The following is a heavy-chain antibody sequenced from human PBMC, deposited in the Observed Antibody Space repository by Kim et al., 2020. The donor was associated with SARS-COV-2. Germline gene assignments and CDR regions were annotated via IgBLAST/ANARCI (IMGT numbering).Heavy chain of an antibody. CDR2: ISSSSSYI. D-gene: IGHD3-9*01. V-gene: IGHV3-21*01. CDR3: ARPLGDILTGYYYYYGMDV. J-gene: IGHJ6*02. CDR1: GFTFSSYS. Sequence: GGSLRLSCAASGFTFSSYSMNWVRQAPGKGLEWVSSISSSSSYIYYADSVKGRFTISRDNAKNSLYLQMNSLRAEDTAVYYCARPLGDILTGYYYYYGMDVWGQVTTVTVSS.